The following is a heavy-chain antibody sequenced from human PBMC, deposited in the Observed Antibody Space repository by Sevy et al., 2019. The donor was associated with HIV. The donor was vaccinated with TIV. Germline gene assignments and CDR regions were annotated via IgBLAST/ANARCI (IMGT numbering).Heavy chain of an antibody. V-gene: IGHV3-23*01. CDR3: AKGDRSFYGLDV. CDR2: FRGGGGST. J-gene: IGHJ6*02. CDR1: GFTFSTYA. D-gene: IGHD2-15*01. Sequence: GGSLRLSCATSGFTFSTYAMSWVRQAPGKGLEWVSAFRGGGGSTYYAAPLKGRFTIFRDNSKHTLSLQMNNLRAEDTAVYYCAKGDRSFYGLDVWGQGTTVTVSS.